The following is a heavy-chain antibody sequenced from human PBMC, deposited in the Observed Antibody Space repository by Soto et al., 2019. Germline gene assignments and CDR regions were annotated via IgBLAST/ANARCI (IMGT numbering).Heavy chain of an antibody. CDR1: GYTFTGYS. CDR2: INPNSGGT. D-gene: IGHD3-10*01. Sequence: GASVKVSCKASGYTFTGYSMHWVRQAPGQGLEWMGWINPNSGGTNYAQKFQGRVTMTRDTSISTAYMELSRLRSDDTAVYYCARAYMVRGDPVDYWGQGTLVTVSS. J-gene: IGHJ4*02. V-gene: IGHV1-2*02. CDR3: ARAYMVRGDPVDY.